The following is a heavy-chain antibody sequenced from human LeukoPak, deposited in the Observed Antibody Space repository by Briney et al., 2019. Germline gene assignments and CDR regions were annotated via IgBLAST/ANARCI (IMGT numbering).Heavy chain of an antibody. CDR1: GFIFSSYG. CDR3: AKGSRAYYYYYIDV. CDR2: IRYDGSKK. V-gene: IGHV3-30*02. D-gene: IGHD1-26*01. J-gene: IGHJ6*03. Sequence: PGGSLRLSCAASGFIFSSYGMHWVRQAPGKGLEWVAFIRYDGSKKYYADSVKGRFTISRDNSKNTLYLQMNSLKTDDTAVYYCAKGSRAYYYYYIDVWGKGTTVTISS.